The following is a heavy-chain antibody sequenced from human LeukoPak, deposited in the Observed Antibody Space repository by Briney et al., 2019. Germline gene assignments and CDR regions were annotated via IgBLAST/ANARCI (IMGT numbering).Heavy chain of an antibody. Sequence: SVKVSCKASGGTFSSYAISWVRQAPGQGLEWMGGIIPIFGTANYAQKFQGRVTITADESTSTAYMEVSSLRSEDTAVYYCARSSEGYYDSSGYSYFDYWGQGTLVTVSS. J-gene: IGHJ4*02. D-gene: IGHD3-22*01. CDR1: GGTFSSYA. CDR3: ARSSEGYYDSSGYSYFDY. V-gene: IGHV1-69*01. CDR2: IIPIFGTA.